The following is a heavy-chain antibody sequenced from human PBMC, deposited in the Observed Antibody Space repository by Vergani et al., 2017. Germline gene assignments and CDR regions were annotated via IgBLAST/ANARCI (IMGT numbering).Heavy chain of an antibody. CDR3: ARAYGRYDWFDY. J-gene: IGHJ4*01. CDR2: IGNGGDSA. V-gene: IGHV3-23*04. D-gene: IGHD1-20*01. CDR1: GFTFSSYA. Sequence: EVELVETGGGLIQAGGSLRLSCAASGFTFSSYAMRWVRQAPGKGLEWVSAIGNGGDSAFYRDSVKGRFTISRDNSKNTLYLQVNSLRAEDTAVYYCARAYGRYDWFDYWGQRTLVTVSS.